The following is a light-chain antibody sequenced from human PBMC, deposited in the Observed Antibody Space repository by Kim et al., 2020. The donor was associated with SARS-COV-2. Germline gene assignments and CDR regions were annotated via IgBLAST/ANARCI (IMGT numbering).Light chain of an antibody. CDR2: DVS. Sequence: GQSITISCTGTSGDVGTYNYVSWYQQHPGKAPKLMIYDVSNRPLGVSNRFSGSKSGSTASLTISGLQAEDEADYYCSSYTSSTFYVFGTGTKVTVL. CDR3: SSYTSSTFYV. CDR1: SGDVGTYNY. V-gene: IGLV2-14*03. J-gene: IGLJ1*01.